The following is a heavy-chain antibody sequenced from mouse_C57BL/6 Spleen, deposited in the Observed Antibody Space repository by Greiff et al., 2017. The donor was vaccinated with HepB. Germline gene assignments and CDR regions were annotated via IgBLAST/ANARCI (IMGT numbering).Heavy chain of an antibody. V-gene: IGHV1-15*01. Sequence: VKLMESGAELVRPGASVTLSCKASGYTFTDYEMHWVKQKPVHGLEWIGAIDPETGGTAYNQKFKGKAILTADKSSSTAYMELRSLTSEDSAVYYCTRSATDGYYEDWGKGTTLTVYS. CDR3: TRSATDGYYED. D-gene: IGHD2-3*01. CDR2: IDPETGGT. CDR1: GYTFTDYE. J-gene: IGHJ2*01.